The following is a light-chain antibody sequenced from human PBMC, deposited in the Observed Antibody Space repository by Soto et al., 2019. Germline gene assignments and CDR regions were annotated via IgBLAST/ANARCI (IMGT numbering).Light chain of an antibody. V-gene: IGKV1-5*03. CDR2: KAS. CDR1: QSISSW. J-gene: IGKJ2*01. Sequence: DIQMTQSPSTLSASVGDRVTITCRASQSISSWLAWYQQKPGKAPKLLIYKASSLESGVPSRFSGNGSGTEFTLSISSLQPDDFATYYCQQYNSFSSGYTFGQGTKLE. CDR3: QQYNSFSSGYT.